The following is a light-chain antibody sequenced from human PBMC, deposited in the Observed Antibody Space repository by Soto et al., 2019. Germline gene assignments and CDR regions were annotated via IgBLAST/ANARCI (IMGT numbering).Light chain of an antibody. V-gene: IGKV3-15*01. CDR2: GAS. CDR3: QQYNNWPLIT. Sequence: EVVMTQSPATLSVYPGESATLSCRASQSVSSSLAWYQRKRGQAPRLLIYGASTRATGTPARISGSGSGTEFTLTISSLQSEDSAVYYCQQYNNWPLITFGQGTRLEIK. J-gene: IGKJ5*01. CDR1: QSVSSS.